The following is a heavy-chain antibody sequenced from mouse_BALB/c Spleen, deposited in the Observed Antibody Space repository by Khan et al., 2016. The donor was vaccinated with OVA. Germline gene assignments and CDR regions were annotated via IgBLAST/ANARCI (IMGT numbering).Heavy chain of an antibody. CDR1: GFIFTSYY. CDR3: AREGYYGNYRARFAY. Sequence: QMQLEESGPELVKPGASVRISCKASGFIFTSYYINWVKQRPGQGLEWIGWIYPGNLNTKYNEKFKDKATLTADKSSNTAYMQLSSLTSEDSAVYFCAREGYYGNYRARFAYWGQGTLVAVSA. CDR2: IYPGNLNT. D-gene: IGHD2-1*01. J-gene: IGHJ3*01. V-gene: IGHV1S56*01.